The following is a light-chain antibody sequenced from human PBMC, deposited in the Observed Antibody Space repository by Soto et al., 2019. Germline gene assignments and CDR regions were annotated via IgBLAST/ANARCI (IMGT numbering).Light chain of an antibody. V-gene: IGKV1-9*01. CDR2: DAS. J-gene: IGKJ4*01. CDR1: DDITNY. CDR3: QQLSRYPSI. Sequence: IQFTDSPSSLSASVGDSVTVTCRASDDITNYLAWYQQKAGKAPKLLIYDASTLYSGVPSRFSGSGSGTDFTLTISGLQPEDFATYYCQQLSRYPSIFGGGTKVDIK.